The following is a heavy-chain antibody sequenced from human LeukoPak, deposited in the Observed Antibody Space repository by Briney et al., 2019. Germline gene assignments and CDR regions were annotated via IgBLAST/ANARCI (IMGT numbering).Heavy chain of an antibody. CDR2: IWYDGSNK. CDR3: AKSHYAGIAY. J-gene: IGHJ4*02. CDR1: GFTFSSYG. Sequence: GRSLRLSCAASGFTFSSYGMHWVRQAPGKGLEWVAVIWYDGSNKYYADSVKGRFTISRDNSKNTLSLQMNSLRLEDTALHYCAKSHYAGIAYWGQGTLVAVSS. D-gene: IGHD4-23*01. V-gene: IGHV3-33*06.